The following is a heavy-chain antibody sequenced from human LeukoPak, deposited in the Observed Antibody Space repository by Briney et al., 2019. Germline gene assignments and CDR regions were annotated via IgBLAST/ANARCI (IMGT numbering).Heavy chain of an antibody. Sequence: SETLSLTCTASGGSISSGGYYWSWIRQHPGKGLEWIGYIYYSGSTYYNPSLKSRVTISVDTSKNQFSLKLSSVTAADTAVYYCARDPDYYDSSGDASDIWGQGTMVTVSS. CDR1: GGSISSGGYY. CDR3: ARDPDYYDSSGDASDI. J-gene: IGHJ3*02. V-gene: IGHV4-31*03. D-gene: IGHD3-22*01. CDR2: IYYSGST.